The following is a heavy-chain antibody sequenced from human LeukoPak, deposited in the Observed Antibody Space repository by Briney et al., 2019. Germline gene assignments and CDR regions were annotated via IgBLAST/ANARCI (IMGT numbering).Heavy chain of an antibody. D-gene: IGHD1-1*01. Sequence: GGSLRLSCTASGFPFIDYSMNWVRQAPGKGLEWISYIGIESGNTKYADSVKGRFTTSADNAKNSLYLQMNSLRVEDTAVYYCARDHNYAFDNWGQGTLVSVSS. CDR3: ARDHNYAFDN. J-gene: IGHJ4*02. CDR2: IGIESGNT. V-gene: IGHV3-48*04. CDR1: GFPFIDYS.